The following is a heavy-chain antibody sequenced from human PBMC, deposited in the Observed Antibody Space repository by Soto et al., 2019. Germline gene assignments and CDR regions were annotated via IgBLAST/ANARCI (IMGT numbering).Heavy chain of an antibody. CDR3: ARDGDGYTIAFDI. CDR2: IIPILGTA. CDR1: GGTFSSYA. D-gene: IGHD5-12*01. J-gene: IGHJ3*02. V-gene: IGHV1-69*06. Sequence: QVQLVQSGAEVKKPGSSVKVSCKASGGTFSSYAISWVRQAPGQGLEWMGGIIPILGTANYAQKFQGRVTITADKSTSTAYMELSSLRAEDTAVYYCARDGDGYTIAFDIWGQGTMITVSS.